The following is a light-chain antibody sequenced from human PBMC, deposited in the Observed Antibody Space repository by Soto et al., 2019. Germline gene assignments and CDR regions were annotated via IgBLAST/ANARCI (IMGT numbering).Light chain of an antibody. CDR3: QQRSNWPWT. J-gene: IGKJ1*01. V-gene: IGKV3-11*01. Sequence: IVLTHSPSTLSLSPVERASLSCMSSQSVGSYLGWYQQKPGQAPRLLIYDASNRATGIPARFSGSGSGTDFTLTISSLEPEDFAVYYCQQRSNWPWTFGQGTKVDIK. CDR2: DAS. CDR1: QSVGSY.